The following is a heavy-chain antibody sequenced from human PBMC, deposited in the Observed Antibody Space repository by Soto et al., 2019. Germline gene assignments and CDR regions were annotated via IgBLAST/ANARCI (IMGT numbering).Heavy chain of an antibody. J-gene: IGHJ4*02. CDR2: IIPIFGTA. CDR1: GGTFSSYA. D-gene: IGHD5-12*01. Sequence: ASVKVSCKASGGTFSSYAISWVRQAPGQGLEWMGGIIPIFGTANYAQKFQGRVTITADESTSTAYMELSSLRSEDTAVYYCASNSGYDGRGSIDYWGQGTLVTVSS. CDR3: ASNSGYDGRGSIDY. V-gene: IGHV1-69*13.